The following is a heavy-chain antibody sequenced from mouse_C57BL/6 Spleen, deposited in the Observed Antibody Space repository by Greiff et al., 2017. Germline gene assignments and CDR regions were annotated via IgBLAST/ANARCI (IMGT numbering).Heavy chain of an antibody. Sequence: GGSMKLSCAASGFTFSDAWMDWVRQSPEKGLEWVAEIRNKANNHATYYAESVKGRFTISRDDSKSSVYLQMNSLRAEDTGIYYCTRRGSSYGWYFDVWGTGTTVTVSS. V-gene: IGHV6-6*01. D-gene: IGHD1-1*01. J-gene: IGHJ1*03. CDR1: GFTFSDAW. CDR2: IRNKANNHAT. CDR3: TRRGSSYGWYFDV.